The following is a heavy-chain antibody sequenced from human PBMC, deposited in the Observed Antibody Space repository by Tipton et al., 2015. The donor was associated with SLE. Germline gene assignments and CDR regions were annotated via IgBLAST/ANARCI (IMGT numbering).Heavy chain of an antibody. V-gene: IGHV4-61*02. CDR3: AREPVYYYYYMDV. CDR1: GGSISSGSYY. J-gene: IGHJ6*03. CDR2: IPASGST. Sequence: TLSLTCTVSGGSISSGSYYWSWIRQPAGKGLEWIGRIPASGSTEYNPSLKSRVTISVDTSKNQFSLKLSSVTAADTAVYYCAREPVYYYYYMDVWGKGTTVTVSS.